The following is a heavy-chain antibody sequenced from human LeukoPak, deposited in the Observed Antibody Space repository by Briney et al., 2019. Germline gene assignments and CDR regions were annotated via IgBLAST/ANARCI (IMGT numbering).Heavy chain of an antibody. V-gene: IGHV1-69*13. D-gene: IGHD3-10*01. CDR3: ARDNMLLWFGELGAYYFDY. Sequence: GASVKVSCKASGYTFTGYYMHWVRQAPGQGLEWMGGIIPIFGTANYAQKFQGRVTITADESTSTAYMELSSLRSEDTAVYYCARDNMLLWFGELGAYYFDYWGQGTLVTVSS. CDR1: GYTFTGYY. J-gene: IGHJ4*02. CDR2: IIPIFGTA.